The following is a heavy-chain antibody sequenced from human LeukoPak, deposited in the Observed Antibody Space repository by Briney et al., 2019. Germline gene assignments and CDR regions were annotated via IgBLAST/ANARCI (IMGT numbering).Heavy chain of an antibody. V-gene: IGHV3-23*01. CDR3: AKVRRAFSNNYDSLDT. J-gene: IGHJ5*01. CDR2: ISSSRDTT. Sequence: GGTLRLSCEASGVTFSSYGVNWVRQAPGKGLEWISLISSSRDTTYYADSVKGRFTISRDNSKNTVYLQMSTLRAEDTAIYYCAKVRRAFSNNYDSLDTWGHGTLVTVSS. D-gene: IGHD3-22*01. CDR1: GVTFSSYG.